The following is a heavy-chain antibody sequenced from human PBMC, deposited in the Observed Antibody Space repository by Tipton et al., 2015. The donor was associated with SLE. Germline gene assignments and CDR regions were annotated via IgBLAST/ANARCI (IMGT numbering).Heavy chain of an antibody. CDR3: AREIAAADYYYYYYMDV. CDR2: IYYSGST. J-gene: IGHJ6*03. D-gene: IGHD6-13*01. CDR1: GGSVSSSGYS. Sequence: TLSLTCTVSGGSVSSSGYSWSWIRQPPGKGLEWIGYIYYSGSTNYNPSLKSRVTISVDTSMNQFSLKLSSVTAADTAVYYCAREIAAADYYYYYYMDVWGKGTTVTVSS. V-gene: IGHV4-61*08.